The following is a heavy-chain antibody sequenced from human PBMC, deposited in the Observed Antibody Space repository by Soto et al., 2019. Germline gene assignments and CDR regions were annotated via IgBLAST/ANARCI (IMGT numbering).Heavy chain of an antibody. CDR2: ISRNGDTT. CDR1: GFTFGNYG. Sequence: EVRLVESGGDLVQPGGSLRLSCAASGFTFGNYGINWVRQAPGKGLEWISYISRNGDTTYYAESVKGRFTISRDNAKDSLHLQMNTLRPDDTAVYYCARESEDLTSNFDYWGQGTLVTVSS. J-gene: IGHJ4*02. V-gene: IGHV3-48*03. CDR3: ARESEDLTSNFDY.